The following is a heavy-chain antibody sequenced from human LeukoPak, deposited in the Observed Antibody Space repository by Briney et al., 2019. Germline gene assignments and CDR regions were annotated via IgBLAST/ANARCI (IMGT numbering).Heavy chain of an antibody. CDR2: IYYSGSI. V-gene: IGHV4-39*07. D-gene: IGHD1-1*01. CDR1: GGSISSSSYY. J-gene: IGHJ5*02. CDR3: ARVWVQLERRNWFDP. Sequence: SETLSLTCTVSGGSISSSSYYWGWIRQPPGKGLEWIGSIYYSGSIYYNPSLKSRVTISVDTSKNQFSLKLSSVTAVDTAVYYCARVWVQLERRNWFDPWGQGTLVTVSS.